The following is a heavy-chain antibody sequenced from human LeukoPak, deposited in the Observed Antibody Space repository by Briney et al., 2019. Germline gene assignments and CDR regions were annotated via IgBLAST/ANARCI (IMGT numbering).Heavy chain of an antibody. CDR1: GFTFTTYA. J-gene: IGHJ4*02. D-gene: IGHD1-26*01. V-gene: IGHV3-23*01. Sequence: GGSLRLSCAASGFTFTTYAMTWVRQAPGKGLEWVSAISGSGGSTYYADSVKGRFTISRDNAKNSLYLQMNSLRAEDTAVYYCARLVGATPLVDYWGQGTLVTVSS. CDR2: ISGSGGST. CDR3: ARLVGATPLVDY.